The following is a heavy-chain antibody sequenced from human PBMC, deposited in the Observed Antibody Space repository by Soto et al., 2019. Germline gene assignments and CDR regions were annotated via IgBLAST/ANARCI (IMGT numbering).Heavy chain of an antibody. D-gene: IGHD3-22*01. V-gene: IGHV3-23*01. CDR1: GFIFSSYA. J-gene: IGHJ4*02. Sequence: PGGSLRLSCAASGFIFSSYAMSWVRQAPGKGLEWVSAISGSGGSTYYADSVKGRFTISRDNSKNTLYLQMNSLRAEDTAVYYCAKLDYYDSSGYTLFDYWGQGTLVTVSS. CDR2: ISGSGGST. CDR3: AKLDYYDSSGYTLFDY.